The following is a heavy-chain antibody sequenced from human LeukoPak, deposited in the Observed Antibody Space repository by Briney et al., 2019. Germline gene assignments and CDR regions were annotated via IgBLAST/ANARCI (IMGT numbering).Heavy chain of an antibody. Sequence: PGGSLRLSCAASGFTFSSYGMHWVRQAPGKGLEWVAFIRYDGSNKYYADSVKGRFTISRDNSKNTLYLQMNSLRAEDTAVYYCASFSGYSYGLDYWGQGTLVTVSS. V-gene: IGHV3-30*02. CDR3: ASFSGYSYGLDY. CDR1: GFTFSSYG. J-gene: IGHJ4*02. D-gene: IGHD5-18*01. CDR2: IRYDGSNK.